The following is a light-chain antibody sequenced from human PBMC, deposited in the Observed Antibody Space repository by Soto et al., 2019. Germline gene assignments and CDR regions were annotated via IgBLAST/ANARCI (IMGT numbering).Light chain of an antibody. CDR3: QQSNSTP. CDR2: AAS. J-gene: IGKJ5*01. V-gene: IGKV1-39*01. CDR1: QSISSY. Sequence: DIQMTQSPSSLSASVGDRVTITCRASQSISSYLNWYQQKPGKAPKLLIYAASSLQSGVPSRFRGSGSETDFTLTISSLQPEDFATYYCQQSNSTPFGQGTRLEIK.